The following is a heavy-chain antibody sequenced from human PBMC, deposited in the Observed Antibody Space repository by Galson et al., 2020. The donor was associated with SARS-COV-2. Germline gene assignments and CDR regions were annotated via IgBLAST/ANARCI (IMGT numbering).Heavy chain of an antibody. CDR2: IHYSGTT. D-gene: IGHD5-12*01. CDR3: ARDGDILEDPVGDWFDP. Sequence: ASETLSLTCTVSGGSISSSSYYWAWIRQPPGKGLEWIGSIHYSGTTNYNPSLKSRVTMSVDTSKNQFSLKLRSVTAADTAVFYCARDGDILEDPVGDWFDPWGQGTLVTVSS. J-gene: IGHJ5*02. V-gene: IGHV4-39*02. CDR1: GGSISSSSYY.